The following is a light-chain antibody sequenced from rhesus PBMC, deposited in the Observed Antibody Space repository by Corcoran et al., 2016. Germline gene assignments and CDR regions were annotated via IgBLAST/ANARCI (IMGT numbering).Light chain of an antibody. CDR1: SSDVGGYNR. Sequence: QAAPTQSPSMSGSPGQSVTISCTGTSSDVGGYNRVSWYQQNPGKAPKLMIYEVSKRPSGVSDRFSGSKSANTASLTISGLQTEDGADYSCSSYASSGTFIFGSGTRLTVL. CDR3: SSYASSGTFI. J-gene: IGLJ1*01. V-gene: IGLV2-13*03. CDR2: EVS.